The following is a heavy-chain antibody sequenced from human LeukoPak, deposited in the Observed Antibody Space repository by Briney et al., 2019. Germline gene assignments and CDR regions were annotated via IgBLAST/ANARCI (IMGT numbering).Heavy chain of an antibody. CDR1: GGTFSSCA. CDR3: ARDRGVATIYGMDV. D-gene: IGHD3-3*01. Sequence: GSSVKVSCKASGGTFSSCAISWVRQAPGQGLEWMGGIIPIFGTANYAQKFQGRVTITADESTSTAYMELSSLRSEDTAVYYCARDRGVATIYGMDVWGKGTTVTVSS. J-gene: IGHJ6*04. V-gene: IGHV1-69*01. CDR2: IIPIFGTA.